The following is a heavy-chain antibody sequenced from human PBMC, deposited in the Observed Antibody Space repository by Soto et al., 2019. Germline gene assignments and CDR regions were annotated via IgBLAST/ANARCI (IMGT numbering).Heavy chain of an antibody. D-gene: IGHD4-17*01. CDR3: ARARLRTGCMYV. J-gene: IGHJ6*02. Sequence: QLQLQESGSGLVKPSQTLSLTCAVSGGSISSGGYSWSWIRQPPGKGLEWIGYIYQSGSTYYNPYLKMRVTISVDRSKNHVSLKRSSVAAADTPVYYCARARLRTGCMYVWGQGTTVTVSS. CDR1: GGSISSGGYS. V-gene: IGHV4-30-2*01. CDR2: IYQSGST.